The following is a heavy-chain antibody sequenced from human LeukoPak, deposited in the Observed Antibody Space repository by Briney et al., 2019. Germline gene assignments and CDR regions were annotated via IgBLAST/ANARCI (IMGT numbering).Heavy chain of an antibody. Sequence: PSETLSLTCTVSGGSISSRSYYWGWIRQPPGKGLEWIANIYYSGDTYYNPSLKSRVTISVDTSKNQFSLKLSSVAAADTAVYYCARDRSKWDLLPFDSWGQGTLVTVSS. CDR1: GGSISSRSYY. CDR2: IYYSGDT. D-gene: IGHD1-26*01. V-gene: IGHV4-39*07. J-gene: IGHJ4*02. CDR3: ARDRSKWDLLPFDS.